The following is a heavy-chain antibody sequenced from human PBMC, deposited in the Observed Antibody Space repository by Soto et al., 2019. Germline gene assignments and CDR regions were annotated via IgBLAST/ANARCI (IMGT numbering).Heavy chain of an antibody. CDR3: ASDSSLDP. CDR2: INPSGGST. CDR1: GYTFTSYY. J-gene: IGHJ5*02. Sequence: PWGSLRLSWAASGYTFTSYYIHWVRQAPGQGLEWMGIINPSGGSTSYAQKFQGRVTMTRDTSTSTVYMELSSLRSEDTAVYYCASDSSLDPWGQGTLVTVSS. V-gene: IGHV1-46*01. D-gene: IGHD6-13*01.